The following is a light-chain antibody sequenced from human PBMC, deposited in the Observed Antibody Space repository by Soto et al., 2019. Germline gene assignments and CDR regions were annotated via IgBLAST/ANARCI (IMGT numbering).Light chain of an antibody. J-gene: IGKJ4*01. CDR3: QQYDNSPRFT. CDR1: QTVSNTY. CDR2: GAS. V-gene: IGKV3-20*01. Sequence: EIVLTQSPGTLSLSPGERATLSCRASQTVSNTYLAWYQQKPGQAPRLLIYGASSRATGIPDRFSGSGSGTDFTLTISRLEPADSAVYYCQQYDNSPRFTFGGGTKVDIK.